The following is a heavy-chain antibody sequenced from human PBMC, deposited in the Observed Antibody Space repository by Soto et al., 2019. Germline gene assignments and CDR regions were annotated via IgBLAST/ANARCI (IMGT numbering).Heavy chain of an antibody. V-gene: IGHV3-48*03. D-gene: IGHD4-4*01. CDR3: SRRDGVTPSY. Sequence: GGSLRLSCAASGFTFSSYEMNWVRQAPGKGLEWVSYISSSGSTIYYADSVKGRFTISRDNAKNSLYLQMNSLRAEDTAVYYCSRRDGVTPSYWRQGTLVTVSS. CDR1: GFTFSSYE. CDR2: ISSSGSTI. J-gene: IGHJ4*02.